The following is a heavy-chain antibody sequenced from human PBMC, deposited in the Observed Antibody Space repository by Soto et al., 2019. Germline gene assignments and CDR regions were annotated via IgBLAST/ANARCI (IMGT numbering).Heavy chain of an antibody. CDR2: IYYSGST. CDR1: GGSISSSSYY. Sequence: QLQLQESGPGLVKPSETLSLTCTVSGGSISSSSYYWGWIRQPPGKGLGWIGCIYYSGSTYYNPSLKSRVTISGDTSKNQFSLTLSSVTAADTAVYYCARRGYDLWSGYYSVGHNWFDPWGQGTLVTVSS. J-gene: IGHJ5*02. V-gene: IGHV4-39*01. D-gene: IGHD3-3*01. CDR3: ARRGYDLWSGYYSVGHNWFDP.